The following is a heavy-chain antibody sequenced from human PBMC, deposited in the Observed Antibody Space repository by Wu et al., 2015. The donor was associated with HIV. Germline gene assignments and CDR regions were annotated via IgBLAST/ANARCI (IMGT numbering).Heavy chain of an antibody. J-gene: IGHJ4*02. Sequence: QDQLVQSGAEVKKPGSSVKISCKASGSTFNAVNWLRQAPGQGLEWMGGIIPLFGTTEYAHIFQGRVTITTDESTSTAYMRLSSLTSADTAVYYCATPRSPGFSSAWPTYFDYWGQGHTAHRLL. CDR1: GSTFNA. D-gene: IGHD6-19*01. V-gene: IGHV1-69*05. CDR3: ATPRSPGFSSAWPTYFDY. CDR2: IIPLFGTT.